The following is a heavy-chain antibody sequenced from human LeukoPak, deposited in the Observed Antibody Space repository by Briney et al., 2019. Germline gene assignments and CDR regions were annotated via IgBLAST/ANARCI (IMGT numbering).Heavy chain of an antibody. CDR3: AIAAESGYATFDY. D-gene: IGHD5-12*01. Sequence: PGGSLRLSCAASGFTFSSYGMSWVRQAPGKGLEWVSAISGSGGSTYYADSVKGRLTISRDNSKNTLYLQMNSLRAEDTAVYYCAIAAESGYATFDYWGQGTLVTVSS. CDR2: ISGSGGST. J-gene: IGHJ4*02. V-gene: IGHV3-23*01. CDR1: GFTFSSYG.